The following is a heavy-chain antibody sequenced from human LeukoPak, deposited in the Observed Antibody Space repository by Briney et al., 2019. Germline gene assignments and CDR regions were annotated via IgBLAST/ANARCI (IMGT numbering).Heavy chain of an antibody. Sequence: PGGSLRLSCAASGFTFSDYSMNWVRQAPGKGLEWISYIGIDSGNTNYADSVKGRFTISGDKAKNLLYLQMNSLRVEDTAVYYCARDYKYAFDNWGQGTLVTVSS. J-gene: IGHJ4*02. D-gene: IGHD5-24*01. V-gene: IGHV3-48*01. CDR2: IGIDSGNT. CDR1: GFTFSDYS. CDR3: ARDYKYAFDN.